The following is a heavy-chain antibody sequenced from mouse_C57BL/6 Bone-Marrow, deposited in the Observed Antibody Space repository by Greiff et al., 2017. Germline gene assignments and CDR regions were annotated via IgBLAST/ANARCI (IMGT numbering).Heavy chain of an antibody. Sequence: VQLQQSGPGLVAPSQSLSITCTVSGFSLTSYAISWVRQPPGKGLEWLGVIWTGGGTNYNSALKSRLSISKDNSKSQVFLKMNSLQTDDTVRYYCARFDGYNPPWFAYWGQGTLVTVSA. J-gene: IGHJ3*01. D-gene: IGHD2-3*01. CDR2: IWTGGGT. CDR3: ARFDGYNPPWFAY. CDR1: GFSLTSYA. V-gene: IGHV2-9-1*01.